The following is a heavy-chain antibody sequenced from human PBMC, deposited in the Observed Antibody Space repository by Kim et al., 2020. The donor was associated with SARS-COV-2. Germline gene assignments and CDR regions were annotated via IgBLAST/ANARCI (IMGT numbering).Heavy chain of an antibody. V-gene: IGHV3-30*18. CDR2: ISYDGSNK. CDR1: GFTFSSYG. CDR3: AKVSTAVAGPIDY. D-gene: IGHD6-19*01. Sequence: GGSLRLSCAASGFTFSSYGMHWVRQAPGKGLEWVAVISYDGSNKYYADSVKGRFTISRDNSKNTLYLQMNSLRAEDTAVYYCAKVSTAVAGPIDYWGQGTLVTISS. J-gene: IGHJ4*02.